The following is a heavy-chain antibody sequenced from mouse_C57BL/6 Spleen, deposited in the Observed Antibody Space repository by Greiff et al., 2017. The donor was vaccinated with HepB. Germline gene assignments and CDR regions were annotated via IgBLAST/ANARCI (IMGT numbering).Heavy chain of an antibody. CDR1: GFNIKDYY. V-gene: IGHV14-2*01. CDR3: ASYYDYDGGYFDV. J-gene: IGHJ1*03. D-gene: IGHD2-4*01. Sequence: VQLQQSGAELVKPGASVKLSCTASGFNIKDYYMHWVKQRTEQGLEWIGRIDPEDGETKYAPKFQGKATITTDTTSNTAYLQLSSLTSEDTAVYDCASYYDYDGGYFDVWGTGTTVTVSS. CDR2: IDPEDGET.